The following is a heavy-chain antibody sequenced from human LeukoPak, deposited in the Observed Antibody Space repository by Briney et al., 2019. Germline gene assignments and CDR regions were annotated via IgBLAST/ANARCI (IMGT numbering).Heavy chain of an antibody. Sequence: GGSLRLSCAASGFTVSSNYMSWVREAPGKGLEWVSVIYSGGTTYYADSVKGRFTISRDNSKNTLHLQMNSLRAEDTAVYYCARDQYSYAHAAHWGQGTLVTVSS. CDR1: GFTVSSNY. D-gene: IGHD5-18*01. CDR2: IYSGGTT. CDR3: ARDQYSYAHAAH. J-gene: IGHJ4*02. V-gene: IGHV3-66*01.